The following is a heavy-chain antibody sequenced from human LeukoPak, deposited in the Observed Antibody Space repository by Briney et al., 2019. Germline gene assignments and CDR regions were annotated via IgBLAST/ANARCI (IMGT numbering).Heavy chain of an antibody. CDR1: GFTFSDYY. D-gene: IGHD3-16*01. CDR2: ISGSGGST. J-gene: IGHJ4*02. Sequence: PGGSLRLSCAASGFTFSDYYMSWIRQAPGKGLEWVSAISGSGGSTYYADSVKGRFTISRDNSKNTLYPQMNSLRAEDTAVYYCAKDLGPGGDDYWGQGTLVTVSS. CDR3: AKDLGPGGDDY. V-gene: IGHV3-23*01.